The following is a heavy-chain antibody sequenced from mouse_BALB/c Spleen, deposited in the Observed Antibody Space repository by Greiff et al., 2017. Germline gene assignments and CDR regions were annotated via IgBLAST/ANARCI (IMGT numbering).Heavy chain of an antibody. D-gene: IGHD2-1*01. CDR3: TREGGKRAMDY. CDR2: IDPETGGT. Sequence: LVESGAELVRPGASVTLSCKASGYTFTDYEMHWVKQTPVHGLEWIGAIDPETGGTAYNQKFKGKATLTADKSSSTAYMELRSLTSEDSAVYYCTREGGKRAMDYWGQGTSVTVSS. J-gene: IGHJ4*01. CDR1: GYTFTDYE. V-gene: IGHV1-15*01.